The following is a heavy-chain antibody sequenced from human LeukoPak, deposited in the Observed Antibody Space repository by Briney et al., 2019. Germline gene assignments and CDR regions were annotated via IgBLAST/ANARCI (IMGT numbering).Heavy chain of an antibody. J-gene: IGHJ6*02. V-gene: IGHV3-11*04. CDR1: GFTFSDYY. CDR3: ARDPDPRIAAAGTGGMDV. CDR2: ISSSGSTI. Sequence: GGSLRLSCAASGFTFSDYYMSWIRQAPGKGLEWVSYISSSGSTIYYADSVKGRFTISRDNAKNSLYLQMNSLRAVDTAVYYCARDPDPRIAAAGTGGMDVWGQGTTVTVSS. D-gene: IGHD6-13*01.